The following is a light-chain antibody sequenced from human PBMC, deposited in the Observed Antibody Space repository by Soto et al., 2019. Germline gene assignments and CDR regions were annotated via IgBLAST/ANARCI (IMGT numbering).Light chain of an antibody. CDR2: EVS. CDR1: SSDVGIYNY. J-gene: IGLJ1*01. CDR3: SSYTTSSTRV. V-gene: IGLV2-14*01. Sequence: QSVLTQPASVSGSPGQSIAISCTGSSSDVGIYNYVSWYQQHPGKVPKLIIYEVSNRPSGVSNRFSGSKSGNTASLTISGXQAEDEADYYCSSYTTSSTRVFGTGTKVTVL.